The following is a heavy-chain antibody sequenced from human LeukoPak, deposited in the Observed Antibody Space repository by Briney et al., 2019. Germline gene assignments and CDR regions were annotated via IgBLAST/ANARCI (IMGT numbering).Heavy chain of an antibody. V-gene: IGHV3-53*01. Sequence: TGGSLRLSCAASGFTVSSNIMSWVRQAPGKGLEWVSLIYIGGDTYYADSVKGRFTISRDDSKNTLYLQMNSLRAEDTAVYYCARGRDGYNWIDYWGQGTLVTVSS. CDR2: IYIGGDT. D-gene: IGHD5-24*01. J-gene: IGHJ4*02. CDR1: GFTVSSNI. CDR3: ARGRDGYNWIDY.